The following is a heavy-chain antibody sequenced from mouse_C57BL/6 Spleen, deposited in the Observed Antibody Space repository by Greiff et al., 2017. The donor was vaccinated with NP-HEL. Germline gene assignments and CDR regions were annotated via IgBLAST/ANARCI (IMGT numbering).Heavy chain of an antibody. CDR3: ARDYSNYVSWFAY. CDR2: INPNNGGT. D-gene: IGHD2-5*01. CDR1: GYTFTDYN. V-gene: IGHV1-18*01. Sequence: EVKLMESGPELVKPGASVKIPCKASGYTFTDYNMDWVKQSHGKSLEWIGDINPNNGGTIYNQKFKGKATLTVDKSSSTAYMELRSLTSEDTAVYYCARDYSNYVSWFAYWGQGTLVTVSA. J-gene: IGHJ3*01.